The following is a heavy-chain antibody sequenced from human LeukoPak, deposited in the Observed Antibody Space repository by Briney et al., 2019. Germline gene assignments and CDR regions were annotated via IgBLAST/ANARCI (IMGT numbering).Heavy chain of an antibody. CDR3: ARGQDSYGYSPPNWFDP. Sequence: SSETLSLTCTVSGGSISSGGYYWRWIRQHPGKGLEWIGYIYYSGSTYYNPSLKSRVTISVDTSKNLFSLKLSSVTAADTAVYYCARGQDSYGYSPPNWFDPWGQGTLVTVSS. D-gene: IGHD5-18*01. V-gene: IGHV4-31*03. J-gene: IGHJ5*02. CDR2: IYYSGST. CDR1: GGSISSGGYY.